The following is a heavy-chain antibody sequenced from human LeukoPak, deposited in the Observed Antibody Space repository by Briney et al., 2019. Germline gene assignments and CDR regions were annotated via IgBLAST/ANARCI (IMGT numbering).Heavy chain of an antibody. J-gene: IGHJ4*02. CDR1: GYTFTSYY. V-gene: IGHV1-46*01. Sequence: ASVKVCCKASGYTFTSYYMHWVRQAPGQGLEWMGIINPSGGSTSYAQKFQGRVTMTRDTSTSTVYMELSSLRSEDTAVYYCAREGGGIAAAGTIDYWGQGTLVTVSS. CDR3: AREGGGIAAAGTIDY. CDR2: INPSGGST. D-gene: IGHD6-13*01.